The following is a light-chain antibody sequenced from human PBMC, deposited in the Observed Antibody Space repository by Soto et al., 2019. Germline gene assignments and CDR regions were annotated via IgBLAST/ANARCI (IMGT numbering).Light chain of an antibody. Sequence: DIQMTQSPSSLSASVGDRVTISCRASQGIGNALGWYQQKPGTAPKVLIYHASNLQSGVPSRFSGSGSGTEFTLTISSLQPDDFATYYCQQYNSYSFGQGTKVDIK. J-gene: IGKJ1*01. CDR3: QQYNSYS. CDR1: QGIGNA. CDR2: HAS. V-gene: IGKV1-17*01.